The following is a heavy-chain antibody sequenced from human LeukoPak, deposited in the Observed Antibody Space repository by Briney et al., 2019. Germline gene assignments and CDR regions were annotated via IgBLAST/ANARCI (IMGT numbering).Heavy chain of an antibody. CDR2: ISVNGDVK. CDR1: GFTFSDHE. CDR3: ARDCYGDDP. J-gene: IGHJ5*02. D-gene: IGHD2-2*01. V-gene: IGHV3-48*03. Sequence: PGGSLRLSCVASGFTFSDHEMTWVRQAPGKGLEWISYISVNGDVKYYSDSVKGRFTISRDNAKNSLYLQMNSLRAEDTAVYFCARDCYGDDPWGQGTLVTVSS.